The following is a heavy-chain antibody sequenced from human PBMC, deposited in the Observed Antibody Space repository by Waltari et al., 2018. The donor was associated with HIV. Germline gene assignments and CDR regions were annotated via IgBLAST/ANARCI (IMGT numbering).Heavy chain of an antibody. CDR3: ARDQTVFYYYGSNPDAFDI. V-gene: IGHV3-48*03. D-gene: IGHD3-22*01. Sequence: EVQLVESGAGLVQLAGSLRLSFAAFGFNVSNSDINWVRQGPGKGLEWVSYVSSGGRNIYSADSVKCRFTISRDNAKNSQYLQMKSLRSEDTAVYYCARDQTVFYYYGSNPDAFDIWGQGTMVTVSS. CDR2: VSSGGRNI. J-gene: IGHJ3*02. CDR1: GFNVSNSD.